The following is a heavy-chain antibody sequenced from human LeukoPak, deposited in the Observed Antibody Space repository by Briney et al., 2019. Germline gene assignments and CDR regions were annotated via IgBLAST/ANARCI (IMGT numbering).Heavy chain of an antibody. CDR3: AKDRNDYSNYIDY. D-gene: IGHD4-11*01. CDR2: ISGSGGST. J-gene: IGHJ4*02. CDR1: GFTFSSYA. Sequence: GGSLRLSCAASGFTFSSYAMSWVRQAPGKGLEWVSAISGSGGSTYYADSVKGRFTISRDNSKNTPYLQMNSLRAEDTAIYYCAKDRNDYSNYIDYWGQGTLVTVSS. V-gene: IGHV3-23*01.